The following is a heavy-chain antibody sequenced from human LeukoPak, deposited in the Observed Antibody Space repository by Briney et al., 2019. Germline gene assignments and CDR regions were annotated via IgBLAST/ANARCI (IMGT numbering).Heavy chain of an antibody. J-gene: IGHJ3*02. CDR1: GYTFTSYG. CDR3: ARDRAARRFVPLGAFDI. D-gene: IGHD6-6*01. Sequence: GASVKVSCKASGYTFTSYGISWVRQAPGQGLEWMGWISAYNGNTNYAQKLQGGVTMTTDTSTSTAYMELRSLRSDDTAVYYCARDRAARRFVPLGAFDIWGQGTMVTVSS. CDR2: ISAYNGNT. V-gene: IGHV1-18*01.